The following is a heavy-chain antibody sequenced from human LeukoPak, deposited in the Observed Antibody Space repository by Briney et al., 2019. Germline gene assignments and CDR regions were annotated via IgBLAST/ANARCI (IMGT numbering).Heavy chain of an antibody. V-gene: IGHV1-69*13. Sequence: ASVKVSCKASGGTFSSYAISWVRHAPGQGLEWMGGIIPIFGTGNYAQKFQGRVTITADESTSTAYMELSSLRSEDTAVYYCARELVDSSGLDYWGQGTLVTVSS. J-gene: IGHJ4*02. CDR1: GGTFSSYA. D-gene: IGHD6-19*01. CDR3: ARELVDSSGLDY. CDR2: IIPIFGTG.